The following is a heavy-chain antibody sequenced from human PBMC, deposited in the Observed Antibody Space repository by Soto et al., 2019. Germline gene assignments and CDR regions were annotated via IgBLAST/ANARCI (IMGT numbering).Heavy chain of an antibody. CDR2: LSGGGGTT. D-gene: IGHD3-22*01. CDR3: AKAGDNSGFYFDY. V-gene: IGHV3-23*01. Sequence: EVQLLESGGGLVQPGGSLRLSCTASGFTFSRYAMSWVRQAPGKGLEWVPSLSGGGGTTYDADSVKGRFTISRDNSENTLYWEMDSRRGEDTAVYYCAKAGDNSGFYFDYWGQGTLVTVSS. J-gene: IGHJ4*02. CDR1: GFTFSRYA.